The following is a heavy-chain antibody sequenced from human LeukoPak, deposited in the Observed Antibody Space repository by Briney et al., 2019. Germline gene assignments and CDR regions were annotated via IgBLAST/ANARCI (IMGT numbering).Heavy chain of an antibody. Sequence: GGTLRLSCVVSGFSFSRYGMNWVRQAPGKGLEWLSIISGSGSSTFYADSVKGRFTISRDNSKNTLYLQMNSLRAEDTAVYYCAVLTYQLLDYYFDYWGQGTLVTVSS. J-gene: IGHJ4*02. D-gene: IGHD2-2*01. CDR1: GFSFSRYG. V-gene: IGHV3-23*01. CDR2: ISGSGSST. CDR3: AVLTYQLLDYYFDY.